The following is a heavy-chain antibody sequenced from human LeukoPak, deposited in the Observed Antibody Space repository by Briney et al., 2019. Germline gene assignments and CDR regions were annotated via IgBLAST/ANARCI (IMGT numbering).Heavy chain of an antibody. CDR2: INTNTGNP. Sequence: GASVKVSCKASGYTFTSYAMNWVRQAPGQGLEWMGWINTNTGNPTYAQGFTGRFVFSLDTSVSTAYLQISSLKAEDTAVYYCAREALGADTAMVRSTFDYWGQGTRVTVSS. CDR1: GYTFTSYA. V-gene: IGHV7-4-1*02. CDR3: AREALGADTAMVRSTFDY. D-gene: IGHD5-18*01. J-gene: IGHJ4*02.